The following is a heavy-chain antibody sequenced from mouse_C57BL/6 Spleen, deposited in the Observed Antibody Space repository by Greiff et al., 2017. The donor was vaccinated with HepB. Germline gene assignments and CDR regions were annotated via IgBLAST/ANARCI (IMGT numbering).Heavy chain of an antibody. CDR2: IYPGDGDT. CDR1: GYAFSSSW. J-gene: IGHJ4*01. V-gene: IGHV1-82*01. CDR3: ARLGLYYGSSYPGYAMDY. D-gene: IGHD1-1*01. Sequence: QVQLKQSGPELVKPGASVKISCKASGYAFSSSWMNWVKQRPGKGLEWIGRIYPGDGDTNYNGKFKGKATLTADKSSSTAYMQLSSLTSEDSAVYFCARLGLYYGSSYPGYAMDYWGQGTSVTVSS.